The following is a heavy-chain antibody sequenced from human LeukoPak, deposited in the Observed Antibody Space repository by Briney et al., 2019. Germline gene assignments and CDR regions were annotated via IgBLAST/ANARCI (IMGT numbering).Heavy chain of an antibody. J-gene: IGHJ4*02. CDR1: GFTVITND. CDR2: LYSDGNT. CDR3: ARGVEPLAANTLAY. Sequence: GGSLRLSCAASGFTVITNDMTWVRQAPGKGLEWVSVLYSDGNTKYADSVQGRFTISRDNSKNTLYLEMNSLSPDDTAVYYCARGVEPLAANTLAYWGQGTLATVSS. V-gene: IGHV3-53*01. D-gene: IGHD1-14*01.